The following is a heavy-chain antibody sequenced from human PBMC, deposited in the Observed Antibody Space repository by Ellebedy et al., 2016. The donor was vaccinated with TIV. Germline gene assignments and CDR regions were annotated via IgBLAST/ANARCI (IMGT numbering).Heavy chain of an antibody. CDR3: AKEIHDSGGD. V-gene: IGHV3-30*18. Sequence: PGGSLRLSCAASGFTFSAYGMHWVRQAPGKGLDWLAVVTNDGRNQYYADSIKGRFTISRDNSKNTLYLQMRSLRAEDSASYYCAKEIHDSGGDWGQGTLVTVSS. D-gene: IGHD4-23*01. J-gene: IGHJ4*02. CDR2: VTNDGRNQ. CDR1: GFTFSAYG.